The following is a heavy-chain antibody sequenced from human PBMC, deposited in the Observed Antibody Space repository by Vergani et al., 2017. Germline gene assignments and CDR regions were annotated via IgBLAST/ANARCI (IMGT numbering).Heavy chain of an antibody. CDR3: ARDFGYCSGGSCYSYFDY. J-gene: IGHJ4*02. V-gene: IGHV3-21*01. D-gene: IGHD2-15*01. CDR1: GFTFSSYS. Sequence: EVQLVESGGGLVKPGGSLRLSCAASGFTFSSYSMNWVRQAPGKGLEWVSSISSSSSYIYYADSLKGRFTISRDNAKNSLYLQMNSLRAEDTAVYYCARDFGYCSGGSCYSYFDYRGQGTLVTVSS. CDR2: ISSSSSYI.